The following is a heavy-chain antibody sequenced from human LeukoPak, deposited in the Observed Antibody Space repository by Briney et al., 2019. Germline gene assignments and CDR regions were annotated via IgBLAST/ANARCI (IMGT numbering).Heavy chain of an antibody. V-gene: IGHV4-34*01. CDR2: INHSGST. Sequence: SQTLSLTCAVYGESFSGYYWSWIRQPPGKGLEWIGEINHSGSTNYNPSLKSRVTISVDTSKNQFSLKLSSVTAADTAVYYCARGQYCSGGSCCSDWFDPWGQGTLVTVSS. J-gene: IGHJ5*02. CDR3: ARGQYCSGGSCCSDWFDP. CDR1: GESFSGYY. D-gene: IGHD2-15*01.